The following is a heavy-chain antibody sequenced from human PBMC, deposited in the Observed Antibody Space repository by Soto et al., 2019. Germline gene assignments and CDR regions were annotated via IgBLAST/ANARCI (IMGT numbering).Heavy chain of an antibody. CDR1: GFTFSSYA. D-gene: IGHD2-21*02. J-gene: IGHJ6*02. CDR2: ISGSGGST. V-gene: IGHV3-23*01. Sequence: GGSLRLSCAASGFTFSSYAMSWVRQAPGKGLEWVSAISGSGGSTYYADSVKGRFTISRDNSKNTLYLQMNSLRADDTAVYYCAKDELLAYCGGDCYPGDYYGMDVWGQGTTVTVSS. CDR3: AKDELLAYCGGDCYPGDYYGMDV.